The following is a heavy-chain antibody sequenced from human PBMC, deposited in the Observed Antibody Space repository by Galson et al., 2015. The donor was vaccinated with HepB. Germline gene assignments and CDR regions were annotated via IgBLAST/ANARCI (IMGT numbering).Heavy chain of an antibody. V-gene: IGHV3-74*01. J-gene: IGHJ4*02. CDR1: GFMFGTYW. CDR2: IYPDGTST. D-gene: IGHD1-26*01. CDR3: VRDSGTYPGYYDF. Sequence: SLRLSCAASGFMFGTYWMQWVRQAPGKGLVWVSAIYPDGTSTDYADSVRGRFTISRDNVRNTMFLQMNSLRAEDMGVYYCVRDSGTYPGYYDFWGQGTLVTVSS.